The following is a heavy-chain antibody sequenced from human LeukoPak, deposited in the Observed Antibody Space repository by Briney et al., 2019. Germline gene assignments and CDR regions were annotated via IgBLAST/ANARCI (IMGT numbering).Heavy chain of an antibody. V-gene: IGHV3-21*01. CDR1: GFTFSSYS. D-gene: IGHD2-2*01. Sequence: PGGSLRLSCAAPGFTFSSYSMNWVRQAPGKGLEWVSSISSSSSYIYYADSVKGRFTISRDNAKNSLYLQMNSLRAEDTAVYYCARREVVVPAALDYWGQGTLVTVSS. CDR3: ARREVVVPAALDY. CDR2: ISSSSSYI. J-gene: IGHJ4*02.